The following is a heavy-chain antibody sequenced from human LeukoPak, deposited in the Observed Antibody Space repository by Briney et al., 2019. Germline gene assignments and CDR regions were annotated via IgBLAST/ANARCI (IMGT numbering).Heavy chain of an antibody. CDR2: INPKSGGT. CDR1: GYSFTGHY. V-gene: IGHV1-2*02. J-gene: IGHJ5*01. Sequence: ASVKVSCKASGYSFTGHYMHWVRQAPGQGLKWMGWINPKSGGTNYAQKFQGRVTMTRDTSISTAYMDMSSLRSDDTAVYYCARGVYSGWYTHNWLDSWGQGTLVIVSS. CDR3: ARGVYSGWYTHNWLDS. D-gene: IGHD6-19*01.